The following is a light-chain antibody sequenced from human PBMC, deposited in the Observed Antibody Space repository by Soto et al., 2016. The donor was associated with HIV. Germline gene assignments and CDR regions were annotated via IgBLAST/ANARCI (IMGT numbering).Light chain of an antibody. CDR1: SLRSYY. V-gene: IGLV3-19*01. CDR3: NSRDSSGNHLV. Sequence: SSELTQDPAVSVALGQTVRITCQGDSLRSYYANWYQQKPGQAPFLVIYGKNNRPSGIPDRFSGSSSGNTASLTITGAQAEDEADYYCNSRDSSGNHLVFGGGTKLTVL. J-gene: IGLJ2*01. CDR2: GKN.